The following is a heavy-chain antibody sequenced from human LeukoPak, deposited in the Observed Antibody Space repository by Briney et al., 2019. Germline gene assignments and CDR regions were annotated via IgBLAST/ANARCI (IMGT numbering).Heavy chain of an antibody. Sequence: ASVKVSCKASGYTFTSYYMHWVRQAPGQGLEWMGIINPSGGSTSYAQKFQGRVTMTRDTSTSTVYMELSSLRSEDTAVYYCTRGKIQLWSGQGNAFDIWGQGTMVTVS. CDR3: TRGKIQLWSGQGNAFDI. D-gene: IGHD5-18*01. V-gene: IGHV1-46*01. J-gene: IGHJ3*02. CDR2: INPSGGST. CDR1: GYTFTSYY.